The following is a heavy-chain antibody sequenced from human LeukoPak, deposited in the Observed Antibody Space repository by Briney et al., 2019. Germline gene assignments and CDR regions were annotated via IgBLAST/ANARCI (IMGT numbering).Heavy chain of an antibody. CDR3: SRVRGGNSVLDN. CDR1: GGGFSGYY. V-gene: IGHV4-59*01. J-gene: IGHJ4*02. D-gene: IGHD4-23*01. CDR2: IYYSGRT. Sequence: SETLSPPLAVFGGGFSGYYWSWVRPPPGKGLEYIGYIYYSGRTNYNPSLKSRVTISLDTSKNQFSLRLSSVTAADTAIYYCSRVRGGNSVLDNWGQGTLVTVSS.